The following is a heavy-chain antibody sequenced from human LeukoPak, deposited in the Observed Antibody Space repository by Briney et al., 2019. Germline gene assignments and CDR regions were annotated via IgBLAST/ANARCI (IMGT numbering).Heavy chain of an antibody. CDR1: GGSIDRTSYY. D-gene: IGHD4-17*01. CDR3: ARLSTAPDFDI. CDR2: TFYTGST. J-gene: IGHJ4*02. V-gene: IGHV4-39*02. Sequence: SETLSPTCSVSGGSIDRTSYYWGWIRQPPGKGLEWIGNTFYTGSTNYRPSLESRVTISIDTSNNRFSLRLSSVTAADTAVYYCARLSTAPDFDIWGQGTLVSVSS.